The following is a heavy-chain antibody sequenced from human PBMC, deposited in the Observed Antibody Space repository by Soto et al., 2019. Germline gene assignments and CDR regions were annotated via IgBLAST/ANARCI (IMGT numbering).Heavy chain of an antibody. V-gene: IGHV1-2*04. Sequence: GASVKVSCKASGYTFTGYYMHWVRQAPGQGLERMGWINPNSGGTNYAQKFQGWVTMTRDTSISTAYMELSRLRYDDTAVYYFARAEYYYGSGREDYGMDVWGQGTTVTVSS. J-gene: IGHJ6*02. CDR1: GYTFTGYY. D-gene: IGHD3-10*01. CDR2: INPNSGGT. CDR3: ARAEYYYGSGREDYGMDV.